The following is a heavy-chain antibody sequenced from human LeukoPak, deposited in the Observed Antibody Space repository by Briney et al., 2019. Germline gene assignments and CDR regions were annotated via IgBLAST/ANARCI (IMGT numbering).Heavy chain of an antibody. CDR3: AREGDSSGWYFDY. Sequence: SETLSLTCTVSGGSISSYYWSWIRQPPGKGLEWIGYIYYSGSTIYNPSLKSRVTISVDTSKNQLSLKLSSVTAADTAVYYCAREGDSSGWYFDYWGQGTLVTVSS. V-gene: IGHV4-59*01. D-gene: IGHD6-19*01. CDR1: GGSISSYY. J-gene: IGHJ4*02. CDR2: IYYSGST.